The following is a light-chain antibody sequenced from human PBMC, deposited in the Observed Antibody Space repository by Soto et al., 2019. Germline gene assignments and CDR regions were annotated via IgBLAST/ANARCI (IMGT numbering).Light chain of an antibody. CDR3: QQLNSYPLT. Sequence: DIQLTQSPSSLSASVGDKVTITCRASQSIRSYLNWVQQKPGKAPKLLIYKASRLESGVPSRFSGSGSGTEFALTISSLQPADFATYYCQQLNSYPLTFGQGTRLEIK. V-gene: IGKV1-5*03. CDR2: KAS. CDR1: QSIRSY. J-gene: IGKJ5*01.